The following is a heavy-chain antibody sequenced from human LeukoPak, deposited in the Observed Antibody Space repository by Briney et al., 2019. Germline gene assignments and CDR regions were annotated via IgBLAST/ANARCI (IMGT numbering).Heavy chain of an antibody. CDR2: INHSGST. J-gene: IGHJ6*02. CDR1: GGSLSGYY. V-gene: IGHV4-34*01. CDR3: ARGRRINGMDV. Sequence: PSETLSLTCAVYGGSLSGYYWSWIRQPPGKGLEWIGEINHSGSTNYNPSLKSRVTISVDTSKNQFSLKLSSVTAADTAVYYCARGRRINGMDVWGQGTTVTVSS. D-gene: IGHD1-14*01.